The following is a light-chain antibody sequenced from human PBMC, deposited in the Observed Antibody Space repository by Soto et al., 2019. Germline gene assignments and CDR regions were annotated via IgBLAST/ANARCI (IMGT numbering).Light chain of an antibody. Sequence: DIVMTQSPDSLALSLGERATIYCKSSQSVLYSSNNKNYLAWYQQKPGQPPKLLIYWASTRESGVPDRFSGSGSGADFSLTISSLQAEDVAVYYCQQYYNAPYTFGQGTKLEIK. CDR1: QSVLYSSNNKNY. J-gene: IGKJ2*01. CDR3: QQYYNAPYT. V-gene: IGKV4-1*01. CDR2: WAS.